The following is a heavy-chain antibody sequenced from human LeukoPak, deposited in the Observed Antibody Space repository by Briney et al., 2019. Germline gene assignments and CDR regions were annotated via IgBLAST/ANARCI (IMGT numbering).Heavy chain of an antibody. J-gene: IGHJ4*02. V-gene: IGHV3-23*01. Sequence: GGSLRLSCAASGFTFSSYAMSWVRQAPGKGLEWVSAISGSGSSTYYADSVKGRFTISRDNSKNTLYLQMNSLRAEDTAVYYCAKGPRGYCSGGSCYNPYYFDYWGQGTLVTVSS. D-gene: IGHD2-15*01. CDR3: AKGPRGYCSGGSCYNPYYFDY. CDR1: GFTFSSYA. CDR2: ISGSGSST.